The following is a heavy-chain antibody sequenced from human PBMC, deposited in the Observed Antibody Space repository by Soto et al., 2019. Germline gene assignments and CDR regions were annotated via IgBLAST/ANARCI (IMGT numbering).Heavy chain of an antibody. CDR1: GYSFTSYW. Sequence: PGEPLKISCKGSGYSFTSYWIGWVRQMPGKGLEWMGIIYPGDSDTRYSPSFQGQVTISADKSISTAYLQWSSLKASDTAMYYCARQGVSYYYGMDVWGQGTTVTVSS. D-gene: IGHD2-8*01. V-gene: IGHV5-51*01. CDR3: ARQGVSYYYGMDV. CDR2: IYPGDSDT. J-gene: IGHJ6*02.